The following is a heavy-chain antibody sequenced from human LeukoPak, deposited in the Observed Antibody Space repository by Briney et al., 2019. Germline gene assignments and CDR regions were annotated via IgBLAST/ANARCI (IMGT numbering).Heavy chain of an antibody. D-gene: IGHD6-13*01. Sequence: PSETPSLTCTVSGGSISSYYWSWIRQPPGKGLEWIGYIYYSGSTNYGPSLKSRVTISVDTSRNQFSLKLSSVTAADTAVYYCASRTAAGVFDYWGQGTLVTVSS. J-gene: IGHJ4*02. CDR1: GGSISSYY. CDR2: IYYSGST. V-gene: IGHV4-59*08. CDR3: ASRTAAGVFDY.